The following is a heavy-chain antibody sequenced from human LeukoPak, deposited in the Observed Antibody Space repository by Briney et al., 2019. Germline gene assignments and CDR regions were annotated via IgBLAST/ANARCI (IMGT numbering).Heavy chain of an antibody. CDR2: IYYSGST. J-gene: IGHJ4*02. Sequence: SQTLSLTCTVSGASISSGDYFWSWIRQPPGKGLEWIGYIYYSGSTYYNPSLKSRVTISVDTSKNQFSLKLSSVTAADTAVYYCARVMTAVIPRLIDFWGQGTLVTVSS. D-gene: IGHD4-11*01. CDR3: ARVMTAVIPRLIDF. V-gene: IGHV4-30-4*08. CDR1: GASISSGDYF.